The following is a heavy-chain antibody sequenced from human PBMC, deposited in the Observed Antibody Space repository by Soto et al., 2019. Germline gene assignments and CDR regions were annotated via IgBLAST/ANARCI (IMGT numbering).Heavy chain of an antibody. J-gene: IGHJ4*02. CDR1: GYTFTSYY. CDR3: ARGFCTTTTCLVGDF. CDR2: INPSGGST. D-gene: IGHD2-2*01. V-gene: IGHV1-46*01. Sequence: QVQLVQSGAEVKKPGASVKISCKSSGYTFTSYYMHWVRQAPGQGLEWMGMINPSGGSTNYAQRFHGRVTMTSDTFTRTVYMDLSDLRSEDTAVYYCARGFCTTTTCLVGDFLGQGTLVTVSS.